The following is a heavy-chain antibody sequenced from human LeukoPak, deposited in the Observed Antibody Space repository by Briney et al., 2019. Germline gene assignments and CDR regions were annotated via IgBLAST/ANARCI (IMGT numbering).Heavy chain of an antibody. CDR1: GGSISSYY. J-gene: IGHJ4*02. D-gene: IGHD6-19*01. CDR2: IYYSGST. CDR3: ARDSQVAGTDY. V-gene: IGHV4-59*01. Sequence: SETLSLTCTVSGGSISSYYRSWIRQPPGKGLEWIGYIYYSGSTNYNPSLKSRVTISVDTSKNQFSLKLSSVTAADTAAYYCARDSQVAGTDYWGQGTLVTVSS.